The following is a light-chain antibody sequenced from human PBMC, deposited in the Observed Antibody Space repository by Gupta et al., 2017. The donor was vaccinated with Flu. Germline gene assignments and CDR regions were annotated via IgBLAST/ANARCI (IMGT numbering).Light chain of an antibody. V-gene: IGKV1-9*01. Sequence: GDRVNITCRASQGISSYLAWYQQKPGKAPKLLIYAASTLQSGVPSRFSGSGSGTEFTLTISSLQPEEFATYYCQQLNSYPFTFGQGTRLEIK. CDR2: AAS. CDR3: QQLNSYPFT. CDR1: QGISSY. J-gene: IGKJ5*01.